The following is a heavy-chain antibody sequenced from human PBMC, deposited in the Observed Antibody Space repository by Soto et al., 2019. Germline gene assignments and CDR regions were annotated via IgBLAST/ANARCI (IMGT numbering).Heavy chain of an antibody. V-gene: IGHV4-59*08. CDR1: GGSISSYY. CDR3: ARNYYDSSGYPYNWFDP. J-gene: IGHJ5*02. CDR2: IYYSGST. Sequence: SETLSLTCTVSGGSISSYYWSWIRQPPGKGLEWIGYIYYSGSTNYNPSLKSRVTISVDTSKNQFSLKLSSVTAADTAVYYCARNYYDSSGYPYNWFDPWGQGTLVTVSS. D-gene: IGHD3-22*01.